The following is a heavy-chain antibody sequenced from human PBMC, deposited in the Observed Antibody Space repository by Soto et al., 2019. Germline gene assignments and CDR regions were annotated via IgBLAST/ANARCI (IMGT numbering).Heavy chain of an antibody. V-gene: IGHV3-48*04. CDR3: ARDAGSSWYKWFDP. CDR1: GFTFSSYS. J-gene: IGHJ5*02. CDR2: ISSSSSTI. Sequence: GESLKISCAASGFTFSSYSMNWVRQAPGKGLEWVSYISSSSSTIYYADSVKGRFTISRDNAKNSLYLQMNSLRAEDTAVYYCARDAGSSWYKWFDPWGQGTLVTVSS. D-gene: IGHD6-13*01.